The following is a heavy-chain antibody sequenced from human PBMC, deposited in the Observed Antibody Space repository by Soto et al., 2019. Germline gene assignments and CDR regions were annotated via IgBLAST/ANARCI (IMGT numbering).Heavy chain of an antibody. CDR1: GFTFSGYA. Sequence: GGSLRLSCAASGFTFSGYAMSWVRQAPGKGLEWVSAISGSGGSTYYADSVKGRFTISRDNSKNTLYLQMNSLRAEDTAVYYCAKDRGYDFWSGYTGYGMDVWGQGTTVTVSS. D-gene: IGHD3-3*01. V-gene: IGHV3-23*01. CDR2: ISGSGGST. J-gene: IGHJ6*02. CDR3: AKDRGYDFWSGYTGYGMDV.